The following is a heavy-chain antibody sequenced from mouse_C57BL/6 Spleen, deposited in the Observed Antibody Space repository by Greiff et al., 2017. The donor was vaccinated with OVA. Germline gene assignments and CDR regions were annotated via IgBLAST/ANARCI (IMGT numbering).Heavy chain of an antibody. CDR2: IYPSDSYT. D-gene: IGHD2-5*01. V-gene: IGHV1-69*01. CDR3: ARRGSNYWFAY. CDR1: GYTFTSYW. J-gene: IGHJ3*01. Sequence: QVQLQQSGAELVMPGASVKLSCKASGYTFTSYWMHWVKQRPGQGLEWIGEIYPSDSYTNYNQKFKGKATLTVDKSSSTAYMQLSSLTSEDAAVYYCARRGSNYWFAYWGQGTLVTVSA.